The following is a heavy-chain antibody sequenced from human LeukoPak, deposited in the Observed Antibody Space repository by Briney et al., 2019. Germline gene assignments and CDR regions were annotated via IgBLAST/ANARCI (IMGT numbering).Heavy chain of an antibody. V-gene: IGHV3-23*01. Sequence: GGSLRLSCAASGFTFNSYAMSWVRQAPGKGLEWVSAISGSGGSTYYADSVKGRFTISRDNSKNTLYLQMNSLRAEDTAVYYCAKTRFGELFAFDIWGQGTMVTVSS. D-gene: IGHD3-10*01. CDR2: ISGSGGST. CDR1: GFTFNSYA. CDR3: AKTRFGELFAFDI. J-gene: IGHJ3*02.